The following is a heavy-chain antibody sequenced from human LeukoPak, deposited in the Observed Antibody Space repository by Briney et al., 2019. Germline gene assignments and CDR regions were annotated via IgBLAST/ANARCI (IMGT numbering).Heavy chain of an antibody. CDR3: ARAMRGGSWLVPFDI. CDR2: ISSSSSYI. Sequence: PGGSLRLSCAASGFTFSTYAMTWVRQAPGKGLEWVSSISSSSSYIYYADSVKGRFTISRDNAKNSLYLQMNSLRAEDTAVYYCARAMRGGSWLVPFDIWGQGTMVTVSS. V-gene: IGHV3-21*01. J-gene: IGHJ3*02. D-gene: IGHD2-15*01. CDR1: GFTFSTYA.